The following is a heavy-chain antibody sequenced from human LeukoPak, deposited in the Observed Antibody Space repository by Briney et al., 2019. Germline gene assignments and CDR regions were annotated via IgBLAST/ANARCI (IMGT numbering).Heavy chain of an antibody. CDR2: IYYSGST. V-gene: IGHV4-31*03. J-gene: IGHJ6*02. D-gene: IGHD6-13*01. CDR3: AREYSSPYYYYYGMDV. CDR1: GGSISSGGYY. Sequence: PSQTLSLTCTVSGGSISSGGYYWRWIRQHPGKGLEWIGYIYYSGSTYYNPSLESRVTISVDTSKNQFSLKLSSVTAADTAVYYCAREYSSPYYYYYGMDVWGQGTTVTVSS.